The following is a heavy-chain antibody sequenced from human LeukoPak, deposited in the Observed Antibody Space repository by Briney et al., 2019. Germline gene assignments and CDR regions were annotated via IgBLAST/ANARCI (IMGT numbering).Heavy chain of an antibody. D-gene: IGHD6-13*01. J-gene: IGHJ6*03. V-gene: IGHV3-7*01. CDR3: ARDHSSSWYPLNYYYYYYMDV. CDR1: GFTFSSYW. Sequence: GGSLRLSCAASGFTFSSYWMSWVRQAPGKGLEWVANIKQDGSEKYYVDSVKGRFTISRDNAKNSLYLQMNSLRAEDTAVYYCARDHSSSWYPLNYYYYYYMDVRGKGTTVTVSS. CDR2: IKQDGSEK.